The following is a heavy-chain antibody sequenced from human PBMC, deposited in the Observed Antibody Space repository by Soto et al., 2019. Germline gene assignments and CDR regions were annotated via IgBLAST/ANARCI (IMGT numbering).Heavy chain of an antibody. CDR3: ARAQSSTTVTTPGSPPAAFDI. CDR2: INSDGSST. J-gene: IGHJ3*02. V-gene: IGHV3-74*01. Sequence: LRLTFAASRFTFSIFWFHWVRQAPGKGLVWVSHINSDGSSTSYADSVKGRFTISRDNAKNTLYLQMNSLRAEDTAVYYCARAQSSTTVTTPGSPPAAFDIWGQGTMVTVSS. CDR1: RFTFSIFW. D-gene: IGHD4-4*01.